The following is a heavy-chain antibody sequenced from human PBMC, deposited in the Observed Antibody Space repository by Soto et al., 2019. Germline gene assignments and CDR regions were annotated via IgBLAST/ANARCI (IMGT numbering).Heavy chain of an antibody. CDR1: GGSISSYY. CDR2: IYYSGST. Sequence: SETLSLTCTVSGGSISSYYWSWIRQPPGKGLEWIGYIYYSGSTNYNPSLKSRVTISVDTSKNQFSLKLSSVTAVDTAVYYCARSVEMATILNAFDIWGQGTMVTVSS. J-gene: IGHJ3*02. D-gene: IGHD5-12*01. V-gene: IGHV4-59*01. CDR3: ARSVEMATILNAFDI.